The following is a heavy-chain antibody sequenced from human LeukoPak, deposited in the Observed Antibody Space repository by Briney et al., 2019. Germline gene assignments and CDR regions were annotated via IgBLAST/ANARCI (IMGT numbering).Heavy chain of an antibody. V-gene: IGHV4-59*08. CDR1: DGSISPYY. J-gene: IGHJ2*01. Sequence: SETLSLTCTVSDGSISPYYWSWIRQSPGKGQEWIGYIYDYASTSYNPSLHSRVSISMDTSKNQFSLQLTSVTAADTAIYFCARHSMRQRVSIYWYFDLWGRGILVSVSS. CDR2: IYDYAST. D-gene: IGHD6-6*01. CDR3: ARHSMRQRVSIYWYFDL.